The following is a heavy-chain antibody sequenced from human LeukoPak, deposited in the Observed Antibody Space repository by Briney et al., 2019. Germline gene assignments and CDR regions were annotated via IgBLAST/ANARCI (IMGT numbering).Heavy chain of an antibody. CDR1: GFTFSSYG. V-gene: IGHV3-30*02. J-gene: IGHJ5*02. CDR2: IRYDGSNK. D-gene: IGHD6-6*01. Sequence: GSLRLSCAASGFTFSSYGMHWVRQAPGKGLEWVAFIRYDGSNKYYADSVKGRFTISRDNSKNTLYLQMNSLRAEDTAVYYCAKDLSKRSSSYWFDPWGQGTLVTVSS. CDR3: AKDLSKRSSSYWFDP.